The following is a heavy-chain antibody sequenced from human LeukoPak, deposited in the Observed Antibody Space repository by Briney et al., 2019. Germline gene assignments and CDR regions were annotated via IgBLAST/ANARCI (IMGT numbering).Heavy chain of an antibody. CDR1: GFTVSSSY. V-gene: IGHV3-23*01. CDR3: AKEGRVYYYDTSGDYFDY. Sequence: GGSLRLSCTGSGFTVSSSYMSWVRQTPGKGLEWVSGISGSGGNTYYADSVKGRFTISRDNSKNTLYLQMNSLRAEDTAVYYCAKEGRVYYYDTSGDYFDYWGQGTLVTVSS. CDR2: ISGSGGNT. J-gene: IGHJ4*02. D-gene: IGHD3-22*01.